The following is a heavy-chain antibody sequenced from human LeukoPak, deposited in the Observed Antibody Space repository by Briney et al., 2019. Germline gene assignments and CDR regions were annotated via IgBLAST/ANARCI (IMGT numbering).Heavy chain of an antibody. CDR3: AKDQDPHSYGSGSYAPFDY. CDR2: ISGSGGST. D-gene: IGHD3-10*01. J-gene: IGHJ4*02. Sequence: GGSLRLSCVASGFSFTTHAMGWVRQAPGKGLEWVSHISGSGGSTKYSGSVKGRFTISRDNSKNTLYLQINSLGADDTAVYYCAKDQDPHSYGSGSYAPFDYWGQGTLVTVTS. CDR1: GFSFTTHA. V-gene: IGHV3-23*01.